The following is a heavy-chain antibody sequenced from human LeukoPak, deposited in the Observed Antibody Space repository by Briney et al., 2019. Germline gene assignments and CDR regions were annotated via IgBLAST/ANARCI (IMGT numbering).Heavy chain of an antibody. J-gene: IGHJ4*02. CDR2: ISISGNYI. V-gene: IGHV3-11*06. CDR3: ARDGAAWSRDY. CDR1: GFTFSDSG. Sequence: GGSLRFSGAASGFTFSDSGLSWIGKAPGKGLEWVSYISISGNYIKEADSVKGRFTISRDNAKNSLFLRMSSLRVEDTAVYFCARDGAAWSRDYWGQGTLVTVSS. D-gene: IGHD4/OR15-4a*01.